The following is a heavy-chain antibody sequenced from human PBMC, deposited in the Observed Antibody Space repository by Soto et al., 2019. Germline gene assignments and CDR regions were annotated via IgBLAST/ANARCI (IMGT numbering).Heavy chain of an antibody. Sequence: QVQLVQSGVEVKKPGASVKVSCQASGYTFSSNGISWVRQAPGQGLEWMGWISTYSGNTIYAQKFQGRVTMTTDTPTSTAYMELRSLRSDDTAVFYGARDKDHRFDSWGQGTLVTVSS. J-gene: IGHJ4*02. CDR3: ARDKDHRFDS. CDR2: ISTYSGNT. CDR1: GYTFSSNG. V-gene: IGHV1-18*01.